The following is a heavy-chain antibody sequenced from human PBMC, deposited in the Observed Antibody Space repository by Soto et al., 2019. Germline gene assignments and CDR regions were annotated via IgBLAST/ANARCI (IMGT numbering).Heavy chain of an antibody. Sequence: QPGGSLRLSCAASGFTFSSYEMNWVRQAPGKGLEWVSYISSSGSTIYYADSVKGRFTISRDNAKNSLYLQMNSLRAEDTAVYYCARDSDTPFATVVTPSGEFDYWGQGTLVTVSS. CDR2: ISSSGSTI. CDR1: GFTFSSYE. J-gene: IGHJ4*02. V-gene: IGHV3-48*03. D-gene: IGHD4-17*01. CDR3: ARDSDTPFATVVTPSGEFDY.